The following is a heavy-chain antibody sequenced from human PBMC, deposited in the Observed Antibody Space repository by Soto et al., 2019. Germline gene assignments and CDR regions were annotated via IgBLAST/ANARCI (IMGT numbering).Heavy chain of an antibody. D-gene: IGHD3-9*01. Sequence: PGGSLRLSCAASGFTFSNYWMSWVRQAPGKGLEWVANIKPDGRDKYYMDSVKGRFTISRDNAKNSLFLQMNSLRVEDTAVYYCARVEMYYDILTGYWYYFDYWGQGTLVTVSS. CDR1: GFTFSNYW. V-gene: IGHV3-7*05. CDR3: ARVEMYYDILTGYWYYFDY. J-gene: IGHJ4*02. CDR2: IKPDGRDK.